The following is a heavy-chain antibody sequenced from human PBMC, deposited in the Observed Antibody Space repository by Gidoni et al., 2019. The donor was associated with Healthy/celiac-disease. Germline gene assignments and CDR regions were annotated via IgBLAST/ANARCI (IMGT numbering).Heavy chain of an antibody. D-gene: IGHD3-9*01. CDR1: GFTFRSYG. CDR3: ARDRAGGYDILTGYYPDY. Sequence: QVQLVESGGGVVQPGRSLRLSCAASGFTFRSYGMHWVRPAPGTGREWGAVKWYDGINKYYADSVKGRFTISRDNSKNTLYLQMNSLRAEDTAVYYCARDRAGGYDILTGYYPDYWGQGTLVTVSS. J-gene: IGHJ4*02. V-gene: IGHV3-33*01. CDR2: KWYDGINK.